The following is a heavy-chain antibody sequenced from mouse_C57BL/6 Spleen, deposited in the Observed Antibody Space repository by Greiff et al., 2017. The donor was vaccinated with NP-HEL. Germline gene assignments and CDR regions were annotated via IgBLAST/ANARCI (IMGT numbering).Heavy chain of an antibody. V-gene: IGHV1-53*01. CDR3: ARNPIITTVVATDYAMDY. J-gene: IGHJ4*01. CDR1: GYTFTSYW. D-gene: IGHD1-1*01. CDR2: INPSNGGT. Sequence: VQLQQSGTELVKPGASVKLSCKASGYTFTSYWMHWVKQRPGQGLEWIGNINPSNGGTNYNEKFKSKATLTVDKSSSTAYMQLSSLTSEDSAVYYCARNPIITTVVATDYAMDYWGQGTSVTVSS.